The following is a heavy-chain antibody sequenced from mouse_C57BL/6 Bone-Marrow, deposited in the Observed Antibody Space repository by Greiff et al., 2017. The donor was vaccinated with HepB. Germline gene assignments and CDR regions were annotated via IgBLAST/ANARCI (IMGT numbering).Heavy chain of an antibody. D-gene: IGHD1-1*01. CDR3: ARSNYGSSYAYYYAMDH. CDR1: GYTFTDYY. V-gene: IGHV1-26*01. CDR2: INPNNGGT. J-gene: IGHJ4*01. Sequence: VQLQQSGPELVKPGASVKISCKASGYTFTDYYMNWVKQSHGKGLEWIGDINPNNGGTGYNQKFKGKATLTVDKSSSTAYMELRSLTSEDSAVYYCARSNYGSSYAYYYAMDHWGQGTSVTVSS.